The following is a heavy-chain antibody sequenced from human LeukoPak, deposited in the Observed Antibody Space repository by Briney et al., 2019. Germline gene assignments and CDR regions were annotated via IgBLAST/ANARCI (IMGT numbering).Heavy chain of an antibody. V-gene: IGHV4-39*01. D-gene: IGHD2-2*01. J-gene: IGHJ3*01. CDR1: GDSISNSDFY. CDR2: VYYVGNT. CDR3: ARQGSTSEWG. Sequence: MASETLSLTCTVSGDSISNSDFYWVWVRQSPGKGLEWIGNVYYVGNTYYNPSLKSRLTISVDTSQSQFSLTLSSVTAADTAVYYCARQGSTSEWGWGQGTMVTVSS.